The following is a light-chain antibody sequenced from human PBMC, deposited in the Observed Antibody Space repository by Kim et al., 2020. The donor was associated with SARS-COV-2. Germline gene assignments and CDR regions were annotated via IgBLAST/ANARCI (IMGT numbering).Light chain of an antibody. V-gene: IGKV3-11*01. CDR3: QQRSDWPLT. J-gene: IGKJ4*01. CDR2: DAS. CDR1: QSVRSY. Sequence: EIVLTQSPATLSLSPGERATLSCRASQSVRSYLAWYQQKPGQAPRLLISDASNRATGIPARFSGSGSGTDFTLTISSLEPEDFAIYFCQQRSDWPLTFGGWTKVEI.